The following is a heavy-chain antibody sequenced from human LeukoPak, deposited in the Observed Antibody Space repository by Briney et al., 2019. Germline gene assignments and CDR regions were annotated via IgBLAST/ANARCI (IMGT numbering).Heavy chain of an antibody. CDR3: AKLEVGASYYFDY. CDR2: ISGSGGST. Sequence: GGSLRLSCAASGFTFSSYAMSWVRQAPGKGLEWVSGISGSGGSTYYADSVKGRFTTSRDNSKNTLYLQMNSLRAEDTAVYYCAKLEVGASYYFDYWGQGTLVTVSS. D-gene: IGHD1-26*01. CDR1: GFTFSSYA. V-gene: IGHV3-23*01. J-gene: IGHJ4*02.